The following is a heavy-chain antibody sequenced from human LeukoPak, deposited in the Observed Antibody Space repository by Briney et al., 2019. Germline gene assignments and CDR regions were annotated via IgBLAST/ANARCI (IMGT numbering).Heavy chain of an antibody. CDR3: AKDLYSNYGPADY. V-gene: IGHV3-23*01. D-gene: IGHD4-11*01. Sequence: GGSLRLSCAASGFTFSSYAMSWVRQAPGKGLEWVSSINGGGVNTHYADSVGGRFTISRDNSKNTLFLQMNSLRDEDTAVYYCAKDLYSNYGPADYWGQGNLVTVSS. J-gene: IGHJ4*02. CDR2: INGGGVNT. CDR1: GFTFSSYA.